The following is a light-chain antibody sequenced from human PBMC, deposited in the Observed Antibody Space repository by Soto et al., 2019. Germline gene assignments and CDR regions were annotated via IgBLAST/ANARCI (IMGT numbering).Light chain of an antibody. Sequence: QSFLTQPPSVSAAAGQKVTISCSGSSSNIGGNSVSWYQQLPGTAPKLLIYDDNKRPSGIPDRFSGSKSGTSATPGITGFQTGDEADYYCGSWDSSLSAYVFGTGTKVTVL. V-gene: IGLV1-51*01. CDR1: SSNIGGNS. CDR2: DDN. J-gene: IGLJ1*01. CDR3: GSWDSSLSAYV.